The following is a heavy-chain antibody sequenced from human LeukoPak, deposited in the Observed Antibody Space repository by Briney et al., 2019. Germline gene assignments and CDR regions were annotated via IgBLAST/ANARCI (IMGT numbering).Heavy chain of an antibody. D-gene: IGHD2-15*01. CDR3: ARARSPDIVVVVAAYYYYMDV. CDR1: RYTFTGYY. CDR2: INPNSGGT. J-gene: IGHJ6*03. V-gene: IGHV1-2*02. Sequence: ASVKVSCKASRYTFTGYYMHWVRQAPGQGLEWMGWINPNSGGTNYAQKLQGRVTMTTDTSTSTAYMELRSLRSDDTAVYYCARARSPDIVVVVAAYYYYMDVWGKGTTVTISS.